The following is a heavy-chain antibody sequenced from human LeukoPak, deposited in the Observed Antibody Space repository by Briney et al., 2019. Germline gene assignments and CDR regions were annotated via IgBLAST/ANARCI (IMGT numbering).Heavy chain of an antibody. V-gene: IGHV1-69*06. CDR3: AGGRPRGYCSGGSCYHNFDY. CDR1: GATFISYA. CDR2: INPIFGTA. D-gene: IGHD2-15*01. Sequence: SVKVSCKASGATFISYAMSWVRQAPGQGLEWMGGINPIFGTANYAQKFQGRVTITADKSTSTAYMEVSSLRSEDTAVYYCAGGRPRGYCSGGSCYHNFDYWGQGTLVTVSS. J-gene: IGHJ4*02.